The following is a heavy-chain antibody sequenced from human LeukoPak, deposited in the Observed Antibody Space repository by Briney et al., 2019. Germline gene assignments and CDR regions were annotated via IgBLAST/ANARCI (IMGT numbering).Heavy chain of an antibody. CDR3: ARLLRLDRVTMSDY. D-gene: IGHD4-23*01. CDR2: IYPGDSDI. V-gene: IGHV5-51*01. J-gene: IGHJ4*02. CDR1: GYDFTNYC. Sequence: GESLTISCKGYGYDFTNYCVGWVRQMPGKGLEWMGIIYPGDSDIRYSPSCQSQASISADKSISTAYLQWSSLKASDTAIYYCARLLRLDRVTMSDYWGQGTLVTVSS.